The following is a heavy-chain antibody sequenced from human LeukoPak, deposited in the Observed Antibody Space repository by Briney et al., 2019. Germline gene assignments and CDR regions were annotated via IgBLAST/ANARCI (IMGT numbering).Heavy chain of an antibody. J-gene: IGHJ4*02. Sequence: ASVKVSCKVSGYTLTELSMHWVRQAPGKGLEWMGRVDPEDSETKYAEKFQGRVTITADTSTDTAYMELRSLRSEDTAVYYCATGLVGYCSGTSCYPSPDYWGQGTLVTVSS. CDR1: GYTLTELS. D-gene: IGHD2-2*01. V-gene: IGHV1-24*01. CDR2: VDPEDSET. CDR3: ATGLVGYCSGTSCYPSPDY.